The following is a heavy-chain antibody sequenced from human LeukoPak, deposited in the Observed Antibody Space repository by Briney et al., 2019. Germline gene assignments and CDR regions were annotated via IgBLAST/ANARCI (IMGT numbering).Heavy chain of an antibody. J-gene: IGHJ4*02. Sequence: PGGSLRLSCAASVFTFDDYAMHWVRQAPGKGLEWVSGIIWNSGSIGYADSVKGRFTISRDNAKNSLYLQMNSLRAEDMALYYCAKGRASGSSKGDHFDYWGQGTLVTVSS. CDR3: AKGRASGSSKGDHFDY. D-gene: IGHD1-26*01. CDR2: IIWNSGSI. V-gene: IGHV3-9*03. CDR1: VFTFDDYA.